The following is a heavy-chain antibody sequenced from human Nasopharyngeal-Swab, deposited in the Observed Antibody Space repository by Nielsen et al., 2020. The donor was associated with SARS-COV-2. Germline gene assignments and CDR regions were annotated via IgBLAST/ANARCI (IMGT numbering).Heavy chain of an antibody. CDR2: IFSNDEK. V-gene: IGHV2-26*01. Sequence: SGPTLVKPTETLTLTCTVSGFSLSNARMGVCWIRQPPGKALEWLAHIFSNDEKSYSTSLKSRLTISKDTSKSQVVLTMTNMDPVDTATYYCARSGYSYGRRYFDYWGQGTLVTVSS. CDR1: GFSLSNARMG. D-gene: IGHD5-18*01. J-gene: IGHJ4*02. CDR3: ARSGYSYGRRYFDY.